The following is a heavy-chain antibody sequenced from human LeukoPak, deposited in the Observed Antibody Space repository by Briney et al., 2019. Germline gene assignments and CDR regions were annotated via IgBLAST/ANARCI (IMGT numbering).Heavy chain of an antibody. CDR1: GFTFNNYA. CDR2: ISGSGGST. CDR3: ARESRGSYAFDY. Sequence: GGSLRLSCAASGFTFNNYAMSWVRQAPGKGLEWVSAISGSGGSTYYADSGKGRFTISRDNSKNTLYLQMNSLRAEDTAVYYCARESRGSYAFDYWGQGNLVTVSS. V-gene: IGHV3-23*01. D-gene: IGHD1-26*01. J-gene: IGHJ4*02.